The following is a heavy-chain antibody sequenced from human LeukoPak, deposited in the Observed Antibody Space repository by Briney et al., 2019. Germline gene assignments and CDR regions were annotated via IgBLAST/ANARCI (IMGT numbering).Heavy chain of an antibody. J-gene: IGHJ4*02. Sequence: GRSLRLSCAASGFTFSSYGMHWVRQAPGKWLEWVAVIWNDGINKYYADSVKGRFTISRDNSKNTLYLQTNSLRAEDTAIYYCARVSYYYGSGSYYYWGQGTLVTVSS. D-gene: IGHD3-10*01. V-gene: IGHV3-33*01. CDR3: ARVSYYYGSGSYYY. CDR1: GFTFSSYG. CDR2: IWNDGINK.